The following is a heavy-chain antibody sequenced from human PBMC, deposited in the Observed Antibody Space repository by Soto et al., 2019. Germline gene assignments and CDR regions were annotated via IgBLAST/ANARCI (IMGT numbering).Heavy chain of an antibody. Sequence: SETLSLTCTVSGGSISSTTYYWGWMRQPPGKGLEWIASFFIGGNTYYNPSLKSRVTISVDTSKNQFSLKLSSVTAADTAVYFCASRNGLDIHAYYGGQEILFPFSS. CDR3: ASRNGLDIHAYY. V-gene: IGHV4-39*01. J-gene: IGHJ4*02. CDR2: FFIGGNT. D-gene: IGHD3-16*01. CDR1: GGSISSTTYY.